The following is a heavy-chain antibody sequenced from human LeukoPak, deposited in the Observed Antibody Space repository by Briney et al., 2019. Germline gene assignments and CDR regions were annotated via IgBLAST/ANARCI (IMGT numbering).Heavy chain of an antibody. Sequence: GESLKISCKGSGYRFTSYWIGWVRQMPGKGLEWMGIIYPGDSDARYSPSFQGQVTISADKSISTAYLQWSSLKASDTAMYYCARQAAKNSRGLGYWGQGTLVTVSS. CDR2: IYPGDSDA. J-gene: IGHJ4*02. CDR3: ARQAAKNSRGLGY. CDR1: GYRFTSYW. V-gene: IGHV5-51*01. D-gene: IGHD6-19*01.